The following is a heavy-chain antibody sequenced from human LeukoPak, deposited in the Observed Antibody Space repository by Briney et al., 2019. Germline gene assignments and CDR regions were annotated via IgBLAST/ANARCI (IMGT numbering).Heavy chain of an antibody. J-gene: IGHJ6*03. CDR3: AKRAYYFQYYMDV. V-gene: IGHV1-8*01. CDR2: MNPKSGNT. CDR1: GYTFSTYD. Sequence: GASVKVSCKASGYTFSTYDIHWVRQAAGQGLEWMGWMNPKSGNTGYAQKFQGRVTMTRNASISTAYMELSSLRSDDTAVYYCAKRAYYFQYYMDVWGKGTTVT.